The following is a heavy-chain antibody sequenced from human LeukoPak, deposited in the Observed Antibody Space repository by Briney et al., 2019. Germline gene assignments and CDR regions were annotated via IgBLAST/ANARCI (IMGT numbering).Heavy chain of an antibody. D-gene: IGHD6-13*01. CDR3: ARDVSGQQLAFDY. J-gene: IGHJ4*02. CDR1: GGSMSTYY. Sequence: SETLSLSCTVSGGSMSTYYWSWIRQPPGKGLEWIGYIYYSGSTNYNSSLKSRVTISVDTSKNQFSLRLTSVTAADTAVYYCARDVSGQQLAFDYWGQGTLVTVSS. V-gene: IGHV4-59*12. CDR2: IYYSGST.